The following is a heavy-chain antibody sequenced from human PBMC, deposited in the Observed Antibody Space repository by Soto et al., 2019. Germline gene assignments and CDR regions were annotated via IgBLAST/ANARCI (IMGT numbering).Heavy chain of an antibody. D-gene: IGHD3-10*01. J-gene: IGHJ4*02. CDR2: ISYDGSNK. CDR3: LAYYYCSGSLRGLDY. V-gene: IGHV3-30*03. Sequence: QVQLVESGGGVVQPGRSLRLSCAASGFTFSSYGMHWVRQAPGKGLEWVAVISYDGSNKYYADSVKGRFTISRDNSKNTLYLQMNSLRAEDTAVYYCLAYYYCSGSLRGLDYWGQGTLVTVSS. CDR1: GFTFSSYG.